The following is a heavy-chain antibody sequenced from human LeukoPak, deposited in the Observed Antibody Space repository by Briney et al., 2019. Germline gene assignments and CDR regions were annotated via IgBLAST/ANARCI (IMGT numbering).Heavy chain of an antibody. CDR1: GGSFSGYY. Sequence: SETLSLTCAVYGGSFSGYYWSWIRQPPGKGLEWIGEINHSGSTNYNPSLKSRVTISVDTSKNQFSLKLSSVTAADTAVYYCARANYYDSSGYYGVFDYWGQGTLVTVSS. CDR2: INHSGST. V-gene: IGHV4-34*01. D-gene: IGHD3-22*01. J-gene: IGHJ4*02. CDR3: ARANYYDSSGYYGVFDY.